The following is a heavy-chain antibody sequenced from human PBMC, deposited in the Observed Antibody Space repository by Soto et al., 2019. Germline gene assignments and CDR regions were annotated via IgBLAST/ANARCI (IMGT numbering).Heavy chain of an antibody. Sequence: QITLKESGPTLVKPTQTLTLTCTFSGFALTTDRVGVGWIRQPPGEALEWLAVIYWYDSKTYRPSLESRLTITKDTSKNQVALTMTNRASLDTATYYCAHAYGGRSLYWGQGTLVTVSS. V-gene: IGHV2-5*01. J-gene: IGHJ4*02. CDR3: AHAYGGRSLY. D-gene: IGHD1-26*01. CDR2: IYWYDSK. CDR1: GFALTTDRVG.